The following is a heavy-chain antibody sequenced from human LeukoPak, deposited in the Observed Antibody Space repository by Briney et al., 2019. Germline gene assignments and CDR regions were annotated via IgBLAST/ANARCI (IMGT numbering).Heavy chain of an antibody. CDR3: ARASYSSSWYVYYGMDV. D-gene: IGHD6-13*01. J-gene: IGHJ6*02. CDR1: GFTVSSNY. V-gene: IGHV3-53*04. CDR2: IYSGGST. Sequence: GGSLRLSCAASGFTVSSNYMSWARQAPGKGLEWVSVIYSGGSTYYADSVKGRFTISRHNSKNTLYLQMNSLRAEDTAVYYCARASYSSSWYVYYGMDVWGQGTTVTVSS.